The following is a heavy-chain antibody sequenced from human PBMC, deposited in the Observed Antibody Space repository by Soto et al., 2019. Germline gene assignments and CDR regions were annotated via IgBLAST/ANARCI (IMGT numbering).Heavy chain of an antibody. Sequence: SETLSLTCTVSGGSISSYYWSWIRQPPGKGLEWIGYIYYSGSTNYNPSIKSRITISVDTSKNQFSLKLSSLTAAVTAVYYCARSWSQGYSYASAYWGQGTLVTVSS. CDR1: GGSISSYY. J-gene: IGHJ4*02. CDR2: IYYSGST. CDR3: ARSWSQGYSYASAY. D-gene: IGHD5-18*01. V-gene: IGHV4-59*01.